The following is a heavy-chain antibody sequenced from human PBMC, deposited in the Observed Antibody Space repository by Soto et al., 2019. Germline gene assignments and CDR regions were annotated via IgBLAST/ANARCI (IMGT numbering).Heavy chain of an antibody. Sequence: PGGSLRLSCAASGFTFSSYAMHWVRQAPGKGLEWVAVISYDGSNKYYADSVKGRFTISRDNSKNTLYLQMNSLRAEDTAVDYCARSAYYDFWSGYYYYYYGMDVWGQGTTVTVSS. CDR1: GFTFSSYA. CDR3: ARSAYYDFWSGYYYYYYGMDV. CDR2: ISYDGSNK. J-gene: IGHJ6*02. V-gene: IGHV3-30-3*01. D-gene: IGHD3-3*01.